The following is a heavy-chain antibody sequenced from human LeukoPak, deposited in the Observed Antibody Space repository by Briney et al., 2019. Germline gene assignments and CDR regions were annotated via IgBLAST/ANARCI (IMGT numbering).Heavy chain of an antibody. Sequence: SGPTLVNPTQTLTLTCTFCGFSRSTSGVGVGWIRQPPGKALGWLALSYWGDDKRYSPSLKSRVTITKDRSTNPVVLTMTTLDPVDTATYYCARSPRKGGSGSHYGEFDYWGQGTLVTVSS. D-gene: IGHD3-10*01. J-gene: IGHJ4*02. CDR2: SYWGDDK. CDR1: GFSRSTSGVG. CDR3: ARSPRKGGSGSHYGEFDY. V-gene: IGHV2-5*02.